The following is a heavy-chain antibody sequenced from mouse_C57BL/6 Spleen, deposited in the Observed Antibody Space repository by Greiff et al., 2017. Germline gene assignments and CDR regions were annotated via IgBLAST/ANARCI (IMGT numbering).Heavy chain of an antibody. Sequence: QVQLQQSGPGLVAPSQSLSITCTVSGFSLTSYAISWVRQPPGKGLEWLGVIWTGGGTHSNSALKSRLSLSKDNSKSQVFLKMNSLQTDDTARYYCARNRNYGRSYSAMDYWGQGTSVTVSS. CDR3: ARNRNYGRSYSAMDY. CDR1: GFSLTSYA. CDR2: IWTGGGT. J-gene: IGHJ4*01. V-gene: IGHV2-9-1*01. D-gene: IGHD1-1*01.